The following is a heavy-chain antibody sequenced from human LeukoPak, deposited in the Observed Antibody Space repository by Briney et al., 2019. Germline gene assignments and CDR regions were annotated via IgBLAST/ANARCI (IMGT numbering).Heavy chain of an antibody. CDR3: ASLDSSFYYFDY. CDR2: IYSGGST. Sequence: GGSLRLSCAASGFTVSSNYMSWVRQAPGKGLEWVSVIYSGGSTYYADSVKGRFTISRDNSKYTLYLQMNSLRAEDTAVYYCASLDSSFYYFDYWGQGTLVTVS. V-gene: IGHV3-53*01. J-gene: IGHJ4*02. D-gene: IGHD3-22*01. CDR1: GFTVSSNY.